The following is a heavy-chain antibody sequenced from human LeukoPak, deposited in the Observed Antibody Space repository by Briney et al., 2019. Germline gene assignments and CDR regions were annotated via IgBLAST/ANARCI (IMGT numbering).Heavy chain of an antibody. CDR3: ARVSAYSSGWPLLDY. D-gene: IGHD6-19*01. Sequence: PGGSLRLSCAASGFTVSSNYMSWVRQAPGKGLEWVSSISSSSSYIYYADSVKGRFTISRDNAKNSLFLQLNSLRGEDTAVYYCARVSAYSSGWPLLDYWGQGALVTVSS. CDR2: ISSSSSYI. J-gene: IGHJ4*02. CDR1: GFTVSSNY. V-gene: IGHV3-21*01.